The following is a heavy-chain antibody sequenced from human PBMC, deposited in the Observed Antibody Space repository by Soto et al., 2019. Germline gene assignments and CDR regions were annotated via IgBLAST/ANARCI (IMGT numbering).Heavy chain of an antibody. J-gene: IGHJ1*01. CDR3: ARSFWYYDFWSGYVGAEYFQP. CDR1: GGSVSSGSYY. Sequence: SETLSLTCTVSGGSVSSGSYYWSWIRQPPGKGLEWIGYIYYSGSTNYNPSLKSRVTISVDTSKNQFSLKLSSVTAADTAVYYCARSFWYYDFWSGYVGAEYFQPWGQGTLVPVSS. CDR2: IYYSGST. V-gene: IGHV4-61*01. D-gene: IGHD3-3*01.